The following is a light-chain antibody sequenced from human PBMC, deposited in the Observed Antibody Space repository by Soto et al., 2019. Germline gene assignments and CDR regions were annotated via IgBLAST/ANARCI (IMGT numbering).Light chain of an antibody. CDR3: QAWDSSTVV. CDR1: KLGDKY. CDR2: QDS. J-gene: IGLJ2*01. Sequence: SYELTQPPSVSVSPGQTASLTCSGDKLGDKYACWYQQKPGQYPVLVIYQDSKRPSGIPERFSGSNSGNTATLTISGTQAMDEADYYCQAWDSSTVVFGGGTKLTGL. V-gene: IGLV3-1*01.